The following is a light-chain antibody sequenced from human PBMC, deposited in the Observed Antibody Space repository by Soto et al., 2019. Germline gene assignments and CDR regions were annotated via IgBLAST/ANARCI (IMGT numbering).Light chain of an antibody. CDR1: NSNIGNNY. CDR2: DNN. V-gene: IGLV1-51*01. J-gene: IGLJ2*01. Sequence: QSVLTQPPSVSAAPGQKVTISCSGSNSNIGNNYVSWYQHLPGTAPKFLIYDNNKRPSGIPDRFSGSKSGTSATLGITGLQTGDEADYYCATWDSSLSAVIFGGGTKLTVL. CDR3: ATWDSSLSAVI.